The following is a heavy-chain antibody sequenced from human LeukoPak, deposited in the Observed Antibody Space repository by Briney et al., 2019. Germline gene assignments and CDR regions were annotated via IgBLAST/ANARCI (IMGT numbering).Heavy chain of an antibody. V-gene: IGHV4-34*01. J-gene: IGHJ4*02. D-gene: IGHD6-19*01. Sequence: PSETLSLTCAVYGGSFSGYYWSWIRQPPGKGLEWIGEINHRGSTNYNPTLKSRVTISVDTSKNQFSLKLSSVTAADTAVYYCARVSGWYRGGSDYWGQGTLVTVSS. CDR1: GGSFSGYY. CDR2: INHRGST. CDR3: ARVSGWYRGGSDY.